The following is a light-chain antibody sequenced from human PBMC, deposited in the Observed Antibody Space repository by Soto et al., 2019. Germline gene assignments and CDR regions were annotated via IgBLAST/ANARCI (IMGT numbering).Light chain of an antibody. Sequence: QSALTQPASVSGSPGQSITISCTGTSSDVGGYNHVSWYQQHPGKAPKLMISDVSDRPSGISNRFSGSKSGNTASLTISGLQGEDEADYYCNLYTSPDTYVFGTGTKVNRP. V-gene: IGLV2-14*01. CDR2: DVS. J-gene: IGLJ1*01. CDR1: SSDVGGYNH. CDR3: NLYTSPDTYV.